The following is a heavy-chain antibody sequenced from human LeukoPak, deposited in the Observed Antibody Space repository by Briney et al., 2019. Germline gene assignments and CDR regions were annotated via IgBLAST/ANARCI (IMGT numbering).Heavy chain of an antibody. Sequence: PSETLSLTCTVSGGSISSGDYYWSWIRQPPGKGLEWLGYIYTGSTTYNPSLKSRVTISVDTSKNQFSLKLTSVTAADTAIYYCAREEAIVTFGIGRSAHNWFDPWGQGTLVTVSS. D-gene: IGHD2-15*01. V-gene: IGHV4-30-4*08. CDR1: GGSISSGDYY. CDR3: AREEAIVTFGIGRSAHNWFDP. CDR2: IYTGST. J-gene: IGHJ5*02.